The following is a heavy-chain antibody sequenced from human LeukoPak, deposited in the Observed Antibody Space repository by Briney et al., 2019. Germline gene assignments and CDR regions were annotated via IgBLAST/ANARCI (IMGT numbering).Heavy chain of an antibody. CDR2: ISCDGSNK. CDR3: ARESLRYFDY. CDR1: GFTFSSYA. Sequence: GGSLRLSCAASGFTFSSYAMHWVRQAPGKGLEWVAVISCDGSNKYYADSVKGRFTISRDNSKNTLYLQMNSLRAEDTAVYYCARESLRYFDYWGQGTLVTVSS. J-gene: IGHJ4*02. V-gene: IGHV3-30*04. D-gene: IGHD3-9*01.